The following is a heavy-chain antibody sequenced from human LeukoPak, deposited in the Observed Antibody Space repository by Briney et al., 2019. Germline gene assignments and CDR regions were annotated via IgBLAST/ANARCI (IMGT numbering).Heavy chain of an antibody. V-gene: IGHV1-69*02. Sequence: SVKVSCKASGGTFSSYSINWVRQAPGQGLEWMGRIIPIFDITNYAQKFHGRVTITGDKSTTTAYIELSSRTYDDTAEYYGVSQCDRVVPFTCPVDPWGQATLVTVSS. CDR2: IIPIFDIT. CDR3: VSQCDRVVPFTCPVDP. D-gene: IGHD2-2*01. CDR1: GGTFSSYS. J-gene: IGHJ5*02.